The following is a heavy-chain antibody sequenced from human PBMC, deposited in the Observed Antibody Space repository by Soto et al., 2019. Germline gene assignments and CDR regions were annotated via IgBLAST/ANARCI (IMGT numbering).Heavy chain of an antibody. Sequence: WGSLRLSCAASGFTFTRYSMNWVRQAPGKGLEWVSSISSTTNYIYYGDSMKGRFTISRDNAKNSLYLEMNSLRAEDTAVYYCARESEDLPSNFDYWGQGTLVTVSS. CDR3: ARESEDLPSNFDY. CDR1: GFTFTRYS. CDR2: ISSTTNYI. V-gene: IGHV3-21*06. J-gene: IGHJ4*02.